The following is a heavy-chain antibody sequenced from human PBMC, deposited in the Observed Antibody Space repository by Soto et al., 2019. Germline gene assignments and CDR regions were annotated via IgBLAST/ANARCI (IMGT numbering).Heavy chain of an antibody. Sequence: QVQLVQSGAEVKKPGASVKVSCKASGYTFTSYYITWVRQAPGQGLEWMGWISAYNDNTNHAQKLQGRVTLTTGTSTSTAYMALRSLRSDDTAVYYCARDLPRLDYWGQGTLVTVSS. J-gene: IGHJ4*02. CDR1: GYTFTSYY. D-gene: IGHD6-19*01. V-gene: IGHV1-18*01. CDR3: ARDLPRLDY. CDR2: ISAYNDNT.